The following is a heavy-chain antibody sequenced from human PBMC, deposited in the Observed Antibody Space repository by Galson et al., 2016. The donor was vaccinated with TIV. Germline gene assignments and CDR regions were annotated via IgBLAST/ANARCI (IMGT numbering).Heavy chain of an antibody. D-gene: IGHD2-15*01. CDR3: ARDRVVDATYYYYYFGLDL. V-gene: IGHV3-66*02. CDR1: GVSVKINY. CDR2: ISDGGNT. Sequence: SLRLSCAASGVSVKINYMTWVRQAPGRGLEWVSLISDGGNTYYADSVKGRFTISTDNTKNTLYLQMNRLRVEDTGVYFCARDRVVDATYYYYYFGLDLWGQGTAVTVSS. J-gene: IGHJ6*02.